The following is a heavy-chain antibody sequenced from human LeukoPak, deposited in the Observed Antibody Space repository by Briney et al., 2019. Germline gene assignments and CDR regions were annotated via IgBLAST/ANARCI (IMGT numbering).Heavy chain of an antibody. J-gene: IGHJ4*02. V-gene: IGHV1-2*02. Sequence: ASVKVSCKASGYTFTGYYMHWVRQAPGQGLEWMGWINPNSGGTNYAQKFQGRVTMTRDTSNSTAYMELSRLRSDDTAVYYCARESSIAAAAYDYWGQGTLVTVSS. CDR3: ARESSIAAAAYDY. D-gene: IGHD6-13*01. CDR2: INPNSGGT. CDR1: GYTFTGYY.